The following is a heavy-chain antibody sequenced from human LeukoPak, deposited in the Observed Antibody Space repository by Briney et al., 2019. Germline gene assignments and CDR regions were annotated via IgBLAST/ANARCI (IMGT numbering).Heavy chain of an antibody. CDR3: ARHQGYSYGHYYYYYYMDV. CDR2: IYSSGST. J-gene: IGHJ6*03. Sequence: PSETLSLTCSVSGASISSGSNYWGWIRQPPGKTLEWIGSIYSSGSTYYNPSLKSRVIISVDTSKNQFSLKLSSVTAADTAVYYCARHQGYSYGHYYYYYYMDVWGKGTTVTISS. D-gene: IGHD5-18*01. CDR1: GASISSGSNY. V-gene: IGHV4-39*01.